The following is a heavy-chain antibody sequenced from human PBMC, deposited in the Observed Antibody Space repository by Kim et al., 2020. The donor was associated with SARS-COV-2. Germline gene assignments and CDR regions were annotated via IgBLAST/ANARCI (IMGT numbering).Heavy chain of an antibody. CDR3: ARAIGYYYDSSGYYSLDY. V-gene: IGHV1-69*13. Sequence: SVKVSCKASGGTFSSYAISWVRQAPGQGLEWMGGIIPIFGTANYAQKFQGRVTITADESTSTAYMELSSLRSEDTAVYYCARAIGYYYDSSGYYSLDYWGQGTLSPSPQ. CDR2: IIPIFGTA. D-gene: IGHD3-22*01. CDR1: GGTFSSYA. J-gene: IGHJ4*02.